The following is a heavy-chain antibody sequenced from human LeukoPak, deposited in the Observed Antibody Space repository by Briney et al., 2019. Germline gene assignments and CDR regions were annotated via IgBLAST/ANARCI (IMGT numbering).Heavy chain of an antibody. V-gene: IGHV3-21*01. J-gene: IGHJ4*02. CDR2: ISSSSSYI. D-gene: IGHD6-13*01. Sequence: KTGGSLTLSCAASGFTFSSYSMNWVRQAPGKGLEWVSSISSSSSYIYYADSVKGRFTISRDNAKNSLYLQMNTLRAEDTAVYYCARARSSSSSWEDWGQGTLVTVSS. CDR1: GFTFSSYS. CDR3: ARARSSSSSWED.